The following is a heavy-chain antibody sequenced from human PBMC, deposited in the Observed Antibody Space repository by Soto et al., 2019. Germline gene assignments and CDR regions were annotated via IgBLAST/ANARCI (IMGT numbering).Heavy chain of an antibody. D-gene: IGHD1-7*01. Sequence: SETLSLTCTVSGGSISSSSYYWGWIRQPPGKGLEWIGSIYYSGSTYYNPSLKSRVTISVDTSKNQFSLKLSSVTAADTAVYYCARRLGTGTINWFDPWGQGTLVTVSS. CDR3: ARRLGTGTINWFDP. J-gene: IGHJ5*02. CDR1: GGSISSSSYY. V-gene: IGHV4-39*01. CDR2: IYYSGST.